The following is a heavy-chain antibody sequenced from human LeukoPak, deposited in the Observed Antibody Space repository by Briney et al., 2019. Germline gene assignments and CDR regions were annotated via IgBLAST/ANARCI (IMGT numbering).Heavy chain of an antibody. D-gene: IGHD2-2*01. CDR2: IYYSGST. CDR1: GGSISSGGYY. Sequence: SETLSLTCTVSGGSISSGGYYWSWIRQHPGKGLEWIGYIYYSGSTYYNPSLKSRITVSVDTSKNQLSLKVNSVIAADTAVYYCAREVSSAIGDCSSTSCYGGDAFDLWGQGTMVIVSS. CDR3: AREVSSAIGDCSSTSCYGGDAFDL. V-gene: IGHV4-31*03. J-gene: IGHJ3*01.